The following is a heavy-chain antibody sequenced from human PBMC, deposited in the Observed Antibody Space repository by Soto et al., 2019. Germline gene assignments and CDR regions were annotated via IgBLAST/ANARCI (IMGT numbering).Heavy chain of an antibody. D-gene: IGHD2-15*01. Sequence: QVQLVQSGAEVKKPGSSVKVSCKASGGTFSSYAISWVRQAPGQGLEWMGGIIPIFGTANYAHKFQGRVTITADESPRTAYMGLRRLRCEDTAVYYCARIYCSGGSCYSEKHYYGMDVWGQGTTVTVSS. CDR3: ARIYCSGGSCYSEKHYYGMDV. J-gene: IGHJ6*02. V-gene: IGHV1-69*01. CDR2: IIPIFGTA. CDR1: GGTFSSYA.